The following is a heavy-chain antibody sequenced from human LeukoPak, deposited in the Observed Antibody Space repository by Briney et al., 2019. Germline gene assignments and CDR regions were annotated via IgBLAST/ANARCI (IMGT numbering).Heavy chain of an antibody. J-gene: IGHJ2*01. D-gene: IGHD3-10*01. Sequence: VKVSCKASGYTFTGYYMHWVRQAPGQGLEWMGWINPNSGGTNYAQKFQGRVTMTRDTSISTAYMELSRLRSDDTAVYYCARDLGYYYGSGSYYTSYWYFDLWGRGTLVTVSS. V-gene: IGHV1-2*02. CDR3: ARDLGYYYGSGSYYTSYWYFDL. CDR2: INPNSGGT. CDR1: GYTFTGYY.